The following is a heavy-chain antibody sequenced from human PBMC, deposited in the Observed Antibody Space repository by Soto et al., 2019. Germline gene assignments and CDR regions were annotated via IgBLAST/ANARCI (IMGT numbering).Heavy chain of an antibody. V-gene: IGHV3-15*01. CDR1: GFTFSNAW. D-gene: IGHD3-10*01. Sequence: GGSLRLSCAAPGFTFSNAWMSWVRQAPGKGLEWVGRIKSKTDGGTTDYAAPVKGRFTISRDDSKNTLYLQMNSLKTEDTAVYYCTTGSYYGLYFDYWGQGTLVTVSS. CDR3: TTGSYYGLYFDY. J-gene: IGHJ4*02. CDR2: IKSKTDGGTT.